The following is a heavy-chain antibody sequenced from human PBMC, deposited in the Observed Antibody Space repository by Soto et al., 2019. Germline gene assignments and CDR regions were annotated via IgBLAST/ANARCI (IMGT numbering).Heavy chain of an antibody. J-gene: IGHJ6*02. V-gene: IGHV4-59*01. Sequence: SETLSLTCTVSGGSIGSYYWSWIRQPPGKGLEWIGYIYESGSTNSNPSLQSRVTISVDTSKNQFYLNLSPVTAADTATYYCARACITLVREIIKYNMDIPGQGTTVTVSS. CDR1: GGSIGSYY. D-gene: IGHD3-10*01. CDR2: IYESGST. CDR3: ARACITLVREIIKYNMDI.